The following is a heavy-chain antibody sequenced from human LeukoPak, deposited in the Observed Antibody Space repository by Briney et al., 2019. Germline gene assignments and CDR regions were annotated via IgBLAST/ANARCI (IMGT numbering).Heavy chain of an antibody. J-gene: IGHJ4*02. CDR3: ARDDYSGSGSYLGY. V-gene: IGHV1-18*01. D-gene: IGHD3-10*01. Sequence: ASVKVSCKASGFTFTSYGFTWVRQAPGQRLEWMGWISAYNGNTNYAQKFQGKVTMTTDTSTTTAYMELRSLRSDDTAVYYCARDDYSGSGSYLGYWGQGTLVTVSS. CDR1: GFTFTSYG. CDR2: ISAYNGNT.